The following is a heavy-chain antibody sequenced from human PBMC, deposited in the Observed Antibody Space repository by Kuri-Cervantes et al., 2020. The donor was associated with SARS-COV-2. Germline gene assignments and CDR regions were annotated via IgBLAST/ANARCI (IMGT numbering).Heavy chain of an antibody. CDR1: GGSISSGGFY. V-gene: IGHV4-31*03. Sequence: SETLSLTCTVSGGSISSGGFYWSWIRQHPRKGLEWIGYIYASGNTDYNPSLQSRVTISVDTSKNQFSLRLTSVTAADTAVYYCARIIGGRNYMDYWGQGALVTVSS. D-gene: IGHD3-16*01. CDR3: ARIIGGRNYMDY. J-gene: IGHJ4*02. CDR2: IYASGNT.